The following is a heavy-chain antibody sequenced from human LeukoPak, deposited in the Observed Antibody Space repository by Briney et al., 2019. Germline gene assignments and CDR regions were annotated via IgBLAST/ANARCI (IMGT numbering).Heavy chain of an antibody. CDR1: GFTFSSYS. CDR3: ARDREYYDYVWGSYRYTGPSDY. J-gene: IGHJ4*02. V-gene: IGHV3-21*01. D-gene: IGHD3-16*02. Sequence: GGSLRLCCAASGFTFSSYSRNWVRQAPGKRLEWVSSISSSSSYIYYADSVKGRFTISRDNAKNSLYLQMNSLRAEDTAVYYCARDREYYDYVWGSYRYTGPSDYWGQGTLVTVSS. CDR2: ISSSSSYI.